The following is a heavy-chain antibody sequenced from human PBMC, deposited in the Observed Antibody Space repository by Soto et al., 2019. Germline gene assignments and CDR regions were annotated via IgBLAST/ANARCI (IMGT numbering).Heavy chain of an antibody. CDR2: ISYDGSNK. Sequence: QVQLVESGGGVVQPGRSLRLSCAGSGFTFSSYAMHWVGQAPGKGLEWVAVISYDGSNKYYADSVKGRFTISRDNSKSTLYLQMNSLRAEDTAVYYCARDRYYYDSSGYYEGWYFDYWGQGTLVTVSS. J-gene: IGHJ4*02. CDR3: ARDRYYYDSSGYYEGWYFDY. CDR1: GFTFSSYA. D-gene: IGHD3-22*01. V-gene: IGHV3-30-3*01.